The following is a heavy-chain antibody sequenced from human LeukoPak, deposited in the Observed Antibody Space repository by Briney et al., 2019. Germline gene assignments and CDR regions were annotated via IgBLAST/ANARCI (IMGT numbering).Heavy chain of an antibody. CDR1: GGSISSYY. Sequence: PSETLSLTCTVSGGSISSYYWSWIRQPPGKGLEWIGYIYYSGSTNYNPSLKSRVTISVDTSKNQFSLKLSSVTAADTAVYYCARQRGYNWNDVGWFDPWGQGTLVTVSS. CDR2: IYYSGST. D-gene: IGHD1-1*01. J-gene: IGHJ5*02. V-gene: IGHV4-59*08. CDR3: ARQRGYNWNDVGWFDP.